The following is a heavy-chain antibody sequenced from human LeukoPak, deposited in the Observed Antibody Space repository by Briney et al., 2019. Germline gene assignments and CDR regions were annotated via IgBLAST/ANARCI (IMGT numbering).Heavy chain of an antibody. CDR2: INPKSGGR. Sequence: ASVKVSCKASVYTFTDYYMHWVRQAPGQGLEWRGWINPKSGGRSYAQRFQGRVTMTRDTSISTAYMELSRLRSDDTAVYYCATGERLVPAAMWFDYWGQGTLVTVSS. V-gene: IGHV1-2*02. D-gene: IGHD2-2*01. J-gene: IGHJ4*02. CDR1: VYTFTDYY. CDR3: ATGERLVPAAMWFDY.